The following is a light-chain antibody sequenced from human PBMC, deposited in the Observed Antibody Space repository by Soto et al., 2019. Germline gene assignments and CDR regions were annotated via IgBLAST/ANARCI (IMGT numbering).Light chain of an antibody. V-gene: IGKV1-12*01. CDR1: QGIGVR. CDR3: LQVNSFPRT. CDR2: SAS. J-gene: IGKJ1*01. Sequence: IHMTQSPCSLSASLGDRVTITFRASQGIGVRLAWFQQNPGKARQYLIQSASTLASGVPSRFSGSGSGTDFILTINNLQPEDVATYYCLQVNSFPRTFGQGTKVDIK.